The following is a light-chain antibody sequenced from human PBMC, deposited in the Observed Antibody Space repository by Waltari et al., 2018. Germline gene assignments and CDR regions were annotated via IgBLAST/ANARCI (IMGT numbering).Light chain of an antibody. CDR1: SRHGCGYAY. J-gene: IGLJ7*01. Sequence: QSALTEPPSASGSPGQSIPIPCSGCSRHGCGYAYVPWYQQHPGKAPKLLIYEVSKRPSGVPDRFSGSKSGNTASLTVSGLQAEDEADYYCSSYAGSNNAVFGGGTHLTVL. V-gene: IGLV2-8*01. CDR3: SSYAGSNNAV. CDR2: EVS.